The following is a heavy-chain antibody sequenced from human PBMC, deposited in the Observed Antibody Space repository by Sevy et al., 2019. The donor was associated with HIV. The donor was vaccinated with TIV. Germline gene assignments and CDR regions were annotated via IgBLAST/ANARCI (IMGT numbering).Heavy chain of an antibody. D-gene: IGHD3-16*01. CDR3: ARDRGTNYGMDV. CDR1: GGTFSSYA. CDR2: IIPIFGTA. J-gene: IGHJ6*02. V-gene: IGHV1-69*13. Sequence: ASVKVSCKASGGTFSSYAISWVRQAPGQGLEWMGGIIPIFGTANYAQKFQGRVTITADESTSTAYMELSSLRSEDTAVYYCARDRGTNYGMDVWGQGTTVTVSS.